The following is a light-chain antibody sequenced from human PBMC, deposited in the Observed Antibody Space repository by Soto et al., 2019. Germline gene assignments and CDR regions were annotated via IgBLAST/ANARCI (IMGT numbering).Light chain of an antibody. V-gene: IGLV2-11*01. CDR1: SSDVGGYNY. J-gene: IGLJ1*01. CDR2: DVS. Sequence: QSVLTQPRSVSGSPGQSVTISCTGTSSDVGGYNYVSWYQQHPGKAPELMIYDVSKWPSGVPDRFSGSKSGNTASLTISGLQPEDEADYSCCSYAGPYIHYVFGPGTKVTVL. CDR3: CSYAGPYIHYV.